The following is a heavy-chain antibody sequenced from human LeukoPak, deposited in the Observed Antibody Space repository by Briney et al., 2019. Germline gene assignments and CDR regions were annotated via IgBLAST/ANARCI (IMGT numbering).Heavy chain of an antibody. J-gene: IGHJ4*02. D-gene: IGHD3-10*01. V-gene: IGHV3-23*01. CDR2: ISGSGGST. Sequence: GGSLRLSCAASGFTFSSYAMSWVRQAPGKGLEWVSAISGSGGSTYYADSVKGRFTISRDNSKNTLYLQMNSLRAEVTAVYYCARDDALTMVRGVNDYWGQGTLVTVSS. CDR1: GFTFSSYA. CDR3: ARDDALTMVRGVNDY.